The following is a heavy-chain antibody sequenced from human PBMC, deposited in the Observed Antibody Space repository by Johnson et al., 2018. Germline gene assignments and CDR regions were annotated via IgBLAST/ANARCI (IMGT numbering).Heavy chain of an antibody. J-gene: IGHJ3*02. D-gene: IGHD3/OR15-3a*01. CDR2: IYYSGST. CDR3: AREAGRGGTGLVAFGI. CDR1: GGSISSYY. V-gene: IGHV4-59*01. Sequence: QVQLQESGPGLVKPSETLSPTCTVSGGSISSYYWSWIRQPPGKGLEWIGYIYYSGSTNYNPSLKSRVTISVDTSKTQFSLKLSPVTAADTAVYYCAREAGRGGTGLVAFGIWGQGTMVTVSS.